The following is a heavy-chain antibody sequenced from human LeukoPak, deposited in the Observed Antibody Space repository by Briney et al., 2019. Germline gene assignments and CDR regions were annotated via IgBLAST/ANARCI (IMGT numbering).Heavy chain of an antibody. CDR1: EGTFSSYA. J-gene: IGHJ4*02. D-gene: IGHD3-10*01. Sequence: ASVNVSCKASEGTFSSYAISWVREAPGQGLEWWGGIIPIFGTANYAQKFQGRVTITADESTSTAYMELSRLRSEDTAVYYCARTYYYGSGSYYAGDYWGQGTLVTVSS. CDR3: ARTYYYGSGSYYAGDY. V-gene: IGHV1-69*01. CDR2: IIPIFGTA.